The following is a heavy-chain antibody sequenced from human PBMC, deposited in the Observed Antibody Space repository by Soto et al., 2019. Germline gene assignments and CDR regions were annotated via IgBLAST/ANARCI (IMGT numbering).Heavy chain of an antibody. V-gene: IGHV1-69*02. CDR1: GGTFSSYT. CDR3: AKGEGYSSSPS. CDR2: IIPIRGIA. D-gene: IGHD6-13*01. J-gene: IGHJ4*02. Sequence: QVQLVQSGAEVKKPGSSVKVSCKASGGTFSSYTIRWVRQAPEQGLEWMGRIIPIRGIANYAQKVQGRVTITADKSTRTAYMDLSSLRSEDTAVYYCAKGEGYSSSPSWGQGTLVTVSS.